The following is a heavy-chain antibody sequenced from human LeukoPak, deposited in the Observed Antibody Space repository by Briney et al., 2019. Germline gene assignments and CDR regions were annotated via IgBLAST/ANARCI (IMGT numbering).Heavy chain of an antibody. CDR3: AKDVSGSYGWDY. D-gene: IGHD1-26*01. V-gene: IGHV3-53*05. CDR2: IHRDDKT. J-gene: IGHJ4*02. CDR1: GFTVSSSF. Sequence: PGGSLRLSCAASGFTVSSSFIYWVRRAPGKGLEWVSFIHRDDKTYYADSVKGRFTMSRDDSTNTLCLQMNGLRTEDTALYYCAKDVSGSYGWDYWGQGTLVTVSS.